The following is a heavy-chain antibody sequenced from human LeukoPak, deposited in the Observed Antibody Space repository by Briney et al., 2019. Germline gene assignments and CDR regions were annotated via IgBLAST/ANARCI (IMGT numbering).Heavy chain of an antibody. Sequence: GGSLGLSCAASGFTVSSNYMSWVRQAPGKGLEWVSVIYSGGSTYYADSVKGRFTISRDNSKNTLYPQMNSLRAEDTAVYYCARDPDYYGMDVWGQGTTVTVSS. CDR2: IYSGGST. V-gene: IGHV3-66*02. CDR1: GFTVSSNY. J-gene: IGHJ6*02. CDR3: ARDPDYYGMDV.